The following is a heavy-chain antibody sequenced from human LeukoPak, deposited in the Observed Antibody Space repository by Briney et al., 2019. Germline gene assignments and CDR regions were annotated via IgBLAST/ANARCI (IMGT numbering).Heavy chain of an antibody. V-gene: IGHV3-30*18. CDR2: ISYDGSNK. Sequence: GSLRLSCAASGFTFSSYAMHWVRQAPGKGLEWVAVISYDGSNKYYADSVKGRFTISRDNSKNTLYLQMNSLRAEDTAVYYCAKDTYYYDSSGYPHPDYWGQGTLVTVSS. D-gene: IGHD3-22*01. CDR1: GFTFSSYA. J-gene: IGHJ4*02. CDR3: AKDTYYYDSSGYPHPDY.